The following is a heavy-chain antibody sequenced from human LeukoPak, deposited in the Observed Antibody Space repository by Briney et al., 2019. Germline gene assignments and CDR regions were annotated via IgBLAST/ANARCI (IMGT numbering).Heavy chain of an antibody. D-gene: IGHD3-3*01. Sequence: SVKVTCKSSGGTFSSYAISWVRQAPGQGLEWMGRIIPILGIANYAQKFQGRVTITADKSTSTAYMELSSLRSEDTAVYYCARETRDYDFWSGYTTDYWGQGTLVTVSS. V-gene: IGHV1-69*04. CDR1: GGTFSSYA. CDR2: IIPILGIA. J-gene: IGHJ4*02. CDR3: ARETRDYDFWSGYTTDY.